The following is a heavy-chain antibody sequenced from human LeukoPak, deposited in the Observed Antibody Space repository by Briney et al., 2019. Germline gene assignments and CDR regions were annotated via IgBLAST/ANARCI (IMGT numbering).Heavy chain of an antibody. CDR2: IIPIFGTA. V-gene: IGHV1-69*13. Sequence: GASVKVSCKASGYTFTSYYMHWVRQAPGQGLEWMGGIIPIFGTANYAQKFQGRVTITADESTSTAYMELSSLRSEDTAVYYCARVDTAMVGYYYYGMDVWGQGTTVTVSS. CDR3: ARVDTAMVGYYYYGMDV. J-gene: IGHJ6*02. CDR1: GYTFTSYY. D-gene: IGHD5-18*01.